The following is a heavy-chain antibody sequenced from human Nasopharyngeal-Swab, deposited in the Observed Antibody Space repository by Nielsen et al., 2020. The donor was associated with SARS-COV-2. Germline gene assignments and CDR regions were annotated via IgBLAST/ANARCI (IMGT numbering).Heavy chain of an antibody. Sequence: GGSLRLSCAASGFTFSSYGMHWVRQAPGKGLEWVANIKQDGSEKHYVGSVKGRFTISRDNAKNSLYLQMSSLRADDTSVYYCTRDATAAAGSFDSWGQGTLVTVSS. J-gene: IGHJ4*02. V-gene: IGHV3-7*01. CDR2: IKQDGSEK. D-gene: IGHD6-13*01. CDR3: TRDATAAAGSFDS. CDR1: GFTFSSYG.